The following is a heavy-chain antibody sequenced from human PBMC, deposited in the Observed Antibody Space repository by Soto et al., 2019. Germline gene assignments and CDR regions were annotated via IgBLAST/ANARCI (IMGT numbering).Heavy chain of an antibody. CDR3: ARGLGTNGLDV. CDR1: RYKFTTYG. V-gene: IGHV1-18*04. D-gene: IGHD7-27*01. Sequence: QVQLLQSGAEVKKPGASVKVSCKASRYKFTTYGITWVRQAPGQGLEWLGGISTYNGNTDYAQNLQDRVTMTTETSTSTAYLEVRSLTSDDTAVYFCARGLGTNGLDVWGQVTTVTVSS. J-gene: IGHJ6*02. CDR2: ISTYNGNT.